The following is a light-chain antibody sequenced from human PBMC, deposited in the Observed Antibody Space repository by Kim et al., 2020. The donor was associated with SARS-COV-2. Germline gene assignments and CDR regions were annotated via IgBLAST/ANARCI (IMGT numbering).Light chain of an antibody. J-gene: IGLJ2*01. V-gene: IGLV3-1*01. CDR1: KLEDKY. CDR3: QAWDGSTAE. Sequence: SVSPGQTTRITCSEDKLEDKYVWWYEQKTGQSLALFIYQITKRPSGIRERFSCSNSGNTTTLTSSGTQAMDEADYYCQAWDGSTAEFGGGTQLTVL. CDR2: QIT.